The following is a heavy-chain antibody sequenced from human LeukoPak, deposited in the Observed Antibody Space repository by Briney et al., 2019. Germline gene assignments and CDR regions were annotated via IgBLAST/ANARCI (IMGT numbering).Heavy chain of an antibody. J-gene: IGHJ6*02. CDR1: GGSISSYY. CDR2: IYYSGST. D-gene: IGHD3-3*01. V-gene: IGHV4-59*01. Sequence: PSETLSLTCTVSGGSISSYYWSWIRQPPGKGLEWIGYIYYSGSTNYNPSLKSRVTISVDTSKNQFSLKLSSVTAADTAVYYCAGRLYDFWSGYLRYGMDVWGQGTTVTVSS. CDR3: AGRLYDFWSGYLRYGMDV.